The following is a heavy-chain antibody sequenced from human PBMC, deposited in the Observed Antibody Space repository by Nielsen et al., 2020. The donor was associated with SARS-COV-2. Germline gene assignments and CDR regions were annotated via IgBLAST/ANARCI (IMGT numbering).Heavy chain of an antibody. Sequence: ASVKVSCKVSGYTLTELSMHWVRQAPGKGLEWMGGFDPEDGETIYAQKFQGRATMTEDTSTDTAYMELSSLRSEDTAVYYCATGRVIGITEWFDPWGQGTLVTVSS. D-gene: IGHD1-7*01. V-gene: IGHV1-24*01. CDR2: FDPEDGET. J-gene: IGHJ5*02. CDR3: ATGRVIGITEWFDP. CDR1: GYTLTELS.